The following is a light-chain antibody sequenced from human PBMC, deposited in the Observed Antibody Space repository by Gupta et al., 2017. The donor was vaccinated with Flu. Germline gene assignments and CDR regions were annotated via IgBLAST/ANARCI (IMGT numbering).Light chain of an antibody. J-gene: IGLJ2*01. V-gene: IGLV4-60*03. CDR2: VESSGSY. Sequence: VKLTCIRSSVDITDTIAWHQQQPGKAPRYLMKVESSGSYNKGSGVPDRFSGSSSGAERFLTISNLQSEDEADYYCETWDSQIRVFGGGTKLTVL. CDR3: ETWDSQIRV. CDR1: SVDITDT.